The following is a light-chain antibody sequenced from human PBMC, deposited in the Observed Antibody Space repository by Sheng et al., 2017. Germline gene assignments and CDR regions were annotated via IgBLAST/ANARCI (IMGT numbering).Light chain of an antibody. CDR1: QSVFSK. J-gene: IGKJ4*01. CDR2: GAS. CDR3: QQYNNWPPLT. Sequence: ETVMTQSPATLTVSPGERATLSCRASQSVFSKLAWYQQKPGQAPRLLIYGASTRATGIPARFSGSGSGTEFTLTISSLQSEDFAVYYCQQYNNWPPLTFGGRDQGGD. V-gene: IGKV3-15*01.